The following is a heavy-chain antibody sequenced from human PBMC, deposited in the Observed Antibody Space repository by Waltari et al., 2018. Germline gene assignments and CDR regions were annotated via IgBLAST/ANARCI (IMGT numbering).Heavy chain of an antibody. D-gene: IGHD6-19*01. V-gene: IGHV4-39*07. J-gene: IGHJ6*02. CDR2: IYYSGST. Sequence: QLQLQESGPGLVKPSETLSLTCTVSGGSISSSSYYWGWIRQPPGKGLEWIGSIYYSGSTYYNPSPKSRVTISVDTSKNQFSLKLSSVTAADTAVYYCARDRGRYSGWYEAWDYYYYGMDVWGQGTTVTVSS. CDR1: GGSISSSSYY. CDR3: ARDRGRYSGWYEAWDYYYYGMDV.